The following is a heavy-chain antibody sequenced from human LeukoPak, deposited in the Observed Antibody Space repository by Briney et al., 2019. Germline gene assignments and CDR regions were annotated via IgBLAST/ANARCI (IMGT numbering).Heavy chain of an antibody. CDR1: GFTVSSNY. CDR2: IYSGGST. CDR3: AREYYYDSSGYYGHYYYYYMDV. V-gene: IGHV3-53*05. J-gene: IGHJ6*03. D-gene: IGHD3-22*01. Sequence: GGSLRLSCAASGFTVSSNYMSWVRQAPGRGLEWVSVIYSGGSTYYADSVKGRFTISRDNSKNTLYLQMNSLRAEDTAVYYCAREYYYDSSGYYGHYYYYYMDVWGKGTTVTVSS.